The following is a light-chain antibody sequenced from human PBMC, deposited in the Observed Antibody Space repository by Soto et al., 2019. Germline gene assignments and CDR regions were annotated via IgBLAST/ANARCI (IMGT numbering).Light chain of an antibody. CDR1: QSISSY. CDR2: DAS. CDR3: QQYGSSGT. J-gene: IGKJ1*01. Sequence: EILMTQSPSTLAVSPGERATLSCRASQSISSYLAWYQQKPGQASRLLIYDASNRATGIPARLSGSGSGTDFTLTISRLEPEDFAVYYCQQYGSSGTFGQGTKVDIK. V-gene: IGKV3-20*01.